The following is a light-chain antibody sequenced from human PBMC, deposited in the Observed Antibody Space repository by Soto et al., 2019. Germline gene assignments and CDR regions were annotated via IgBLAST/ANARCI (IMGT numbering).Light chain of an antibody. CDR3: SSYTTSNTRQIV. J-gene: IGLJ1*01. Sequence: QSALTQPASVSGSPGQSITISCTGTSSDVGGYNYVSWYQHHPGKAPKLMIFDVSNRPSGVSNRFSGSKSGNTASLTISGLQPEDEAYYYCSSYTTSNTRQIVVGTGTKVTV. CDR2: DVS. CDR1: SSDVGGYNY. V-gene: IGLV2-14*03.